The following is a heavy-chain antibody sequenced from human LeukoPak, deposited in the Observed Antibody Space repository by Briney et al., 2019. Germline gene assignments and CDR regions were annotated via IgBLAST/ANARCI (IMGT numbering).Heavy chain of an antibody. J-gene: IGHJ4*02. CDR2: ISSSGRTI. Sequence: GGSLRLSCAASGFTFSSYEMNWVRQAPGKGLEWVSYISSSGRTIYYADSVKGRFTISRDNAKNSLYLQMNSLRAEDTAVYYCAKDNGDFWSGYPGPLDYWGQGTLVTVSS. CDR3: AKDNGDFWSGYPGPLDY. V-gene: IGHV3-48*03. CDR1: GFTFSSYE. D-gene: IGHD3-3*01.